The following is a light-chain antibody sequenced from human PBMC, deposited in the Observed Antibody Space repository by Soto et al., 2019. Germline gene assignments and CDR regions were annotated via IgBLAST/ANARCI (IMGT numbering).Light chain of an antibody. Sequence: DIQLTQSPSFLSASVGDRVTITCRASQGISTYLAWYQQKPGKVPKLLIYAASTLQSGVPSRFSGSGSGTEFTLTISSLQPEDFATYYCQQLNRYPIFTFGPGTKVDIK. CDR1: QGISTY. J-gene: IGKJ3*01. CDR2: AAS. CDR3: QQLNRYPIFT. V-gene: IGKV1-9*01.